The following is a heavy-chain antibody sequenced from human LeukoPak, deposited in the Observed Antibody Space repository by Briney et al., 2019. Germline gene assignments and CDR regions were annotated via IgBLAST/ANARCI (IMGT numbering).Heavy chain of an antibody. Sequence: GGSLRLSCAASGFTFSSNYMSGVRQAPGKGLEGLSYISGSGSTTFYADSVRGRFTISRDNAKNTLYLQMNSLRAEDTAVYYCARARYCSSTSCYIDYWGQGTLVTVSS. CDR1: GFTFSSNY. J-gene: IGHJ4*02. V-gene: IGHV3-11*01. D-gene: IGHD2-2*02. CDR2: ISGSGSTT. CDR3: ARARYCSSTSCYIDY.